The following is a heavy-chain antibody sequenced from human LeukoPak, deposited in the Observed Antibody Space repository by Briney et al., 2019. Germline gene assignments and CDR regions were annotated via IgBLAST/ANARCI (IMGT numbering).Heavy chain of an antibody. CDR3: ARGSKWFGELIRRGEYYFDY. J-gene: IGHJ4*02. D-gene: IGHD3-10*01. CDR1: QFTFSSYD. Sequence: GGSLRLSCAASQFTFSSYDMHWVRQAPGKGLDWVAVISRDGSNKKYGDSVKGRFTTSRDNSKNTLYLQMNSLRAEDTAVYYCARGSKWFGELIRRGEYYFDYGGQGTLVTVSS. V-gene: IGHV3-30*03. CDR2: ISRDGSNK.